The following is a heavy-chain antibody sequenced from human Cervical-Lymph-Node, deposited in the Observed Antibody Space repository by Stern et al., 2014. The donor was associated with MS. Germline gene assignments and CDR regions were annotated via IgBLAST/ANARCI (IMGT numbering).Heavy chain of an antibody. CDR2: IYYSGST. Sequence: QVQLQESGPGLVKPSETLSLTCTVSGGSISSSSYYWGWIRQPPGKGLEWIGSIYYSGSTYYNPSLKSRVTISVDTSKNQSPLKRTPVTAADTAVYYCARLSPVGWELLRNWFDPWGQGTLVTVSS. CDR1: GGSISSSSYY. CDR3: ARLSPVGWELLRNWFDP. V-gene: IGHV4-39*01. J-gene: IGHJ5*02. D-gene: IGHD1-26*01.